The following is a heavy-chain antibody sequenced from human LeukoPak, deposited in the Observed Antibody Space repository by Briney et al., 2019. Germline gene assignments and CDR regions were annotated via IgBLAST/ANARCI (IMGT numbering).Heavy chain of an antibody. Sequence: PSETLSLTCTVSGGSIRSYYWSWIRQPPGEGVEWIGYIYYSGSTNYNPSLKSRVTISVDTSRNQFSLKLSSVTAADTAVYYCARVKSEAVAGRDFDYWGQGTLVTVSS. V-gene: IGHV4-59*08. CDR1: GGSIRSYY. J-gene: IGHJ4*02. CDR2: IYYSGST. D-gene: IGHD6-19*01. CDR3: ARVKSEAVAGRDFDY.